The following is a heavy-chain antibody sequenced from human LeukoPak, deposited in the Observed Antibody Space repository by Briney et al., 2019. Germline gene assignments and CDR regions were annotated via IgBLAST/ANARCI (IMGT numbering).Heavy chain of an antibody. CDR1: GFTFSDAW. V-gene: IGHV3-15*07. Sequence: PGGSLRLSCAASGFTFSDAWMNWVRQAPGKGLEWVGRIKRKTEGGTTDYVAPVKGRFIISRDDSKNTLYLQMNSLKTEDTAFYYCTTGNFGPYWGQGTLVTASS. CDR3: TTGNFGPY. CDR2: IKRKTEGGTT. J-gene: IGHJ4*02. D-gene: IGHD3-10*01.